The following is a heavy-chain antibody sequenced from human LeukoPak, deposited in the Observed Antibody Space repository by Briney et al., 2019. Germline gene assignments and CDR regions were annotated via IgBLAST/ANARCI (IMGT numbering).Heavy chain of an antibody. CDR3: ASDYGSGSYRFDY. J-gene: IGHJ4*02. CDR1: GGSISSYN. Sequence: SETLSLTCTVSGGSISSYNWSWLRQPPGKGLEWIGYIYYSGSTTYNPSLKRRVTISLDTSKNQFSLKLSSVTAADTAVYYCASDYGSGSYRFDYWGQGTLVTVSS. CDR2: IYYSGST. D-gene: IGHD3-10*01. V-gene: IGHV4-59*01.